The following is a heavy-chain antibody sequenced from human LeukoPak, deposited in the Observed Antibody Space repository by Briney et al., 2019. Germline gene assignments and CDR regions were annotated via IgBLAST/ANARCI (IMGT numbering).Heavy chain of an antibody. V-gene: IGHV3-23*01. Sequence: PGGTLRLSCAASGFTFNSYGMSWVRQAPGKGLEWVSAISGSGGSTYYADSVKGRFTISRDNSKNTLYLQMNSLRAEDTAVYYCAKAPGSGYYGPDAFDIWGQGTMVTVSS. CDR2: ISGSGGST. CDR3: AKAPGSGYYGPDAFDI. J-gene: IGHJ3*02. D-gene: IGHD3-3*01. CDR1: GFTFNSYG.